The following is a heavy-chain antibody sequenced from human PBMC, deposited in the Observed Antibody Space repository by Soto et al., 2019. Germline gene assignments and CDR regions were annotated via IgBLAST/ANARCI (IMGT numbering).Heavy chain of an antibody. D-gene: IGHD2-15*01. CDR2: ISAYNGNT. J-gene: IGHJ4*02. CDR3: ARDSVYCSGGSCYPFDY. CDR1: GYTFTNYG. Sequence: QVQLVQSGAEVKKPGASVKVSCKASGYTFTNYGISWVRQAPGQGLEWMGWISAYNGNTNYAQKFQGRATMTTDTSASTAYMELRSLRSDDTAVYYCARDSVYCSGGSCYPFDYWGQGTLVTVSS. V-gene: IGHV1-18*01.